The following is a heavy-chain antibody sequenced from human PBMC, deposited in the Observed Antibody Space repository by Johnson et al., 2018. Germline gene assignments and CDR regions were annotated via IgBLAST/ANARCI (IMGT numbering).Heavy chain of an antibody. D-gene: IGHD3-16*01. CDR3: ARGSLGGGAFDI. V-gene: IGHV3-9*01. Sequence: VRLVESGGGVVRPGGSLRLSCAASGFTFDDYAMHWVRQAPGKGLEWVSGISWNSGSIGYADSVKGRFTIARDNAKNSLYLQMNSLRAEDTAVYYCARGSLGGGAFDIWGQGTMVTVSS. CDR1: GFTFDDYA. J-gene: IGHJ3*02. CDR2: ISWNSGSI.